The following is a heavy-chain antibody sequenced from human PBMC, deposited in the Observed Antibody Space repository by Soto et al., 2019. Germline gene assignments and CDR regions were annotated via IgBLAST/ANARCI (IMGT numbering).Heavy chain of an antibody. CDR1: GGSISSSSYY. V-gene: IGHV4-39*01. CDR3: ARTKKRALDY. J-gene: IGHJ4*02. CDR2: IYYSGST. Sequence: SETLSLTCTVSGGSISSSSYYWGWIRQPPGKGLEWIGSIYYSGSTYYNPSLKSRVTISVDTSKNQFSLKLSSVTAADTAVYYCARTKKRALDYWGQGTLVTVSS.